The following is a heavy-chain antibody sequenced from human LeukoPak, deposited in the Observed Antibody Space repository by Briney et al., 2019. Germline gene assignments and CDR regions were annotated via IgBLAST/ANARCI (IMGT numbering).Heavy chain of an antibody. Sequence: SQTLSLTCAISGDSVSSNNAAWNWIRQSPSRGFEWLGRTYFRSKWYNDYAASVKSRITVSPDTSKNHFSLQLSSVTPEDTAVYYCARTYGGNCDYWGQGTLVTASS. CDR2: TYFRSKWYN. CDR3: ARTYGGNCDY. V-gene: IGHV6-1*01. D-gene: IGHD4-23*01. CDR1: GDSVSSNNAA. J-gene: IGHJ4*02.